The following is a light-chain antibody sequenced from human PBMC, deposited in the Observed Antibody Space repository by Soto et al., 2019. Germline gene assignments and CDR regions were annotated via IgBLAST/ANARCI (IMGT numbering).Light chain of an antibody. CDR3: LSWDDSLNGV. V-gene: IGLV1-44*01. CDR2: SNN. Sequence: QSVLTQPPSASGTPGQRVTISCSGSNSNIGSNTVSWYQQPPGTAPKLLIYSNNQRPSGVPDRFSGSKSGTSASLAISELQSEDEAHYYCLSWDDSLNGVFGGGTQLTVL. J-gene: IGLJ3*02. CDR1: NSNIGSNT.